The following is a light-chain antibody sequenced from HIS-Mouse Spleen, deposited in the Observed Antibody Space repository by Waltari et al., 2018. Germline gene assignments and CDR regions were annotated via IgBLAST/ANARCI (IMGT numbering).Light chain of an antibody. CDR1: ALPKQY. CDR3: QSADSSGTYVV. J-gene: IGLJ2*01. V-gene: IGLV3-25*03. Sequence: SYELTQPPSVSVSPGQTARITCSGDALPKQYAYWYQQKPGQAPVLVIYKDSERPSGSPGRFSGSSSGTTVTLTISGGQAEDEADYYCQSADSSGTYVVFGGGTKLTVL. CDR2: KDS.